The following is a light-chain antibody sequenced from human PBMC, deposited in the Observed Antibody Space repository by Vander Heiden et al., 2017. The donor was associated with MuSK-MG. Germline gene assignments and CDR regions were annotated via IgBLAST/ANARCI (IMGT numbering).Light chain of an antibody. CDR1: QDISNY. Sequence: DIQMTQSPPLLSESVGDRVTITCQASQDISNYLNWYQQKPGKAPKLLIYDASNLETGVPSRFSGSGSGTDFTFTISSLQPEDIATYYCQQYDNLLLTFGGGTKVEIK. CDR3: QQYDNLLLT. V-gene: IGKV1-33*01. J-gene: IGKJ4*01. CDR2: DAS.